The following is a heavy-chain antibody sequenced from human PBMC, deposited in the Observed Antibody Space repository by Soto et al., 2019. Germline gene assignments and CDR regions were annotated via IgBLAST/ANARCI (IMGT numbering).Heavy chain of an antibody. Sequence: QVQLVQSGAEVKKPGSSVKVSCKASGGSFRREAINWVRQAPGQGPEWMGNILPFFGTADYAQKFQGRVAVTADMSTTTVYMELSSLRAEDTAVYYCARGHEFGCNSDAFDVWGQGTMVIVSS. CDR1: GGSFRREA. CDR2: ILPFFGTA. D-gene: IGHD1-1*01. J-gene: IGHJ3*01. CDR3: ARGHEFGCNSDAFDV. V-gene: IGHV1-69*14.